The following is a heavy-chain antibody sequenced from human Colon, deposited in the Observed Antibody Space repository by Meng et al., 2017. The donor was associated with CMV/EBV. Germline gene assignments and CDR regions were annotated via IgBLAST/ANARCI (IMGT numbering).Heavy chain of an antibody. Sequence: SGFTFRRYGIHWIRQHPGKGLEWVAFIRYDGSKTFYAESVKGRFNISRDNSKNTVFVQMNSLRRDDTAMYYCARDVGRSASKRWFDPWGPGTLVTVSS. CDR2: IRYDGSKT. CDR3: ARDVGRSASKRWFDP. J-gene: IGHJ5*02. CDR1: GFTFRRYG. V-gene: IGHV3-30*02. D-gene: IGHD3-3*01.